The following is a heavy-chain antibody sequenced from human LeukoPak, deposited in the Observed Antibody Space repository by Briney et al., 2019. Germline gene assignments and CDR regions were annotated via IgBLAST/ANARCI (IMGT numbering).Heavy chain of an antibody. CDR2: ISGSGGNT. D-gene: IGHD6-19*01. CDR3: AKDPWNTAVANTNGWFDP. J-gene: IGHJ5*02. V-gene: IGHV3-23*01. CDR1: GFTFSSYA. Sequence: QPGGSLRLSCAASGFTFSSYAMSWVRRAPGKGLEWVSSISGSGGNTYYAQSVKGRFSISRDNSKNTLNLQMYSLRADDTALYFCAKDPWNTAVANTNGWFDPWGQGTLVTVSS.